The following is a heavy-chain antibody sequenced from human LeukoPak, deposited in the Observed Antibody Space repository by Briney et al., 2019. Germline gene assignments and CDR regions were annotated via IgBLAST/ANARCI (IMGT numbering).Heavy chain of an antibody. V-gene: IGHV4-59*01. CDR3: ARRSGSYSTKQNAFDI. D-gene: IGHD1-26*01. CDR1: GGSISSYY. J-gene: IGHJ3*02. Sequence: SETLSLTCTVSGGSISSYYWSWIRQPPGKGLEWIGYIYYSGSTNYNPSLKSRVTISVDTSKNQFSLKLSSVTAADTAVYYCARRSGSYSTKQNAFDIWGQGTMVTVSS. CDR2: IYYSGST.